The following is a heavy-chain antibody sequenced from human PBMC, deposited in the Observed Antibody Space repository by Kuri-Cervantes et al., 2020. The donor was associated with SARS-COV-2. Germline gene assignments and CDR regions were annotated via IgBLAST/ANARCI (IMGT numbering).Heavy chain of an antibody. Sequence: GESLKISCAASGFTFSSYAMSWVRQAPGKGLEWVSGISGSGGSTYYADYVKGRFTISRDNSKNTLYLQMNSLRAEDTAVYYCAKEGRYFDWLLLSGMDVWGQGTTVTVSS. J-gene: IGHJ6*02. V-gene: IGHV3-23*01. D-gene: IGHD3-9*01. CDR3: AKEGRYFDWLLLSGMDV. CDR2: ISGSGGST. CDR1: GFTFSSYA.